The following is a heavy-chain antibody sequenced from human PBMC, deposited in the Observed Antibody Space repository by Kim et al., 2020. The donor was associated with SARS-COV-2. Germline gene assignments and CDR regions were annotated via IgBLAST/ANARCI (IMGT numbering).Heavy chain of an antibody. CDR1: GFTFSSYG. D-gene: IGHD3-22*01. CDR3: ARDFQGQYYDSSVLGWYFGL. J-gene: IGHJ2*01. Sequence: GGSLRLSCAASGFTFSSYGMHWVRQAPGKGLEWVAVIWYDGSNKYYADSVKGRFTISRDNSKNTLYLHMNSLRAEDTAVYYCARDFQGQYYDSSVLGWYFGLWGRGTLGTVSS. V-gene: IGHV3-33*01. CDR2: IWYDGSNK.